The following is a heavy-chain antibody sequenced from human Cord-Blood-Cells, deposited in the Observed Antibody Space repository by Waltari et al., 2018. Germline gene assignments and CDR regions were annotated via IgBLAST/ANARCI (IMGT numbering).Heavy chain of an antibody. J-gene: IGHJ3*02. D-gene: IGHD7-27*01. V-gene: IGHV4-61*01. CDR3: ARLWGDAFDS. Sequence: QVQLQESGPGLVKPSETLSLTCTVSGGSVSSGSYYWSWSRQPPGKGLGWIGYIDYSGSTTYSPSLKSRVTRSVDTSKNQFSLKLSSVTAADTAVYYCARLWGDAFDSWGQGTMVTVSS. CDR1: GGSVSSGSYY. CDR2: IDYSGST.